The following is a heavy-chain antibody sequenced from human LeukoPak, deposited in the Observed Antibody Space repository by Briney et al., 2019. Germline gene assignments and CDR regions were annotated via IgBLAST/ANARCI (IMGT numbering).Heavy chain of an antibody. Sequence: VSLTLPCAASGFTFSSYAMSWARQAPAKALEWVSAISGSGGITYYADSVKGRFTISRDNSKNTLYLQMNSLRAEETAVYYCAKEIRWELQVRFDYWGQGTLVTVSS. J-gene: IGHJ4*02. CDR2: ISGSGGIT. CDR3: AKEIRWELQVRFDY. V-gene: IGHV3-23*01. D-gene: IGHD1-26*01. CDR1: GFTFSSYA.